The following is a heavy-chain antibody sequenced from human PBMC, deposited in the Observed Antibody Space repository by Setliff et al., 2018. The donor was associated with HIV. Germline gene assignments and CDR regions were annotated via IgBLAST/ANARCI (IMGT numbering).Heavy chain of an antibody. Sequence: ASVKVSCKASGYTFNNYGISWVRQAPGQGLEWMGWISTYNGNTNYAQKFQGRVTLTTDTSTNTAYMELRGLKSDDTAMYYCAREGSPIYYFDYWSQGTLVTVSS. D-gene: IGHD3-10*01. CDR2: ISTYNGNT. V-gene: IGHV1-18*01. J-gene: IGHJ4*02. CDR3: AREGSPIYYFDY. CDR1: GYTFNNYG.